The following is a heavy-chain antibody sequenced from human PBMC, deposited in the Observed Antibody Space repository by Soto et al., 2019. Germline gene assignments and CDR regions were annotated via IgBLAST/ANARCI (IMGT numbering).Heavy chain of an antibody. CDR1: GYSFTRHY. D-gene: IGHD1-1*01. Sequence: QVQLVQSGAEVKKPGASVKVSCKAIGYSFTRHYIHWVRQAPGQGLEWMGTIFPGGVSIAYAQKFEGRITMTKATTTSTVYMELNSLTSEDTAVYYCARDQSWHDLVWWCDPWGQGTLVTVSS. CDR3: ARDQSWHDLVWWCDP. V-gene: IGHV1-46*03. J-gene: IGHJ5*02. CDR2: IFPGGVSI.